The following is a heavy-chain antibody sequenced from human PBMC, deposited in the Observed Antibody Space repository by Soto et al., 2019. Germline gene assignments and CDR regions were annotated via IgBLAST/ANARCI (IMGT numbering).Heavy chain of an antibody. CDR1: GGSISGYY. V-gene: IGHV4-59*01. J-gene: IGHJ6*02. D-gene: IGHD6-13*01. CDR2: IYYSGST. Sequence: SETLSLTCTVSGGSISGYYWSWIRQPPGKGLEWIGYIYYSGSTNYNPSLKSRVTISVDTSKNQFSLKLSSVTAADTAVYYCARGRECRSAAGTSYYYYGMDVWGQGTTVTV. CDR3: ARGRECRSAAGTSYYYYGMDV.